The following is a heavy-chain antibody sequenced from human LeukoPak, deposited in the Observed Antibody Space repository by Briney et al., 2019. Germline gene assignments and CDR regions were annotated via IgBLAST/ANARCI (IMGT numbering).Heavy chain of an antibody. CDR1: GYNFPAYF. CDR3: VRVGFTTSWSNFDY. J-gene: IGHJ4*02. V-gene: IGHV1-2*06. Sequence: ASVKVSCKAAGYNFPAYFMHWVRQAPGHGLEWMGRINPNGGDTNHAQKFQGRVTMASDTSISTAYMELNSLMSDDTAVYYCVRVGFTTSWSNFDYWGQGTLVTVSS. D-gene: IGHD2-2*01. CDR2: INPNGGDT.